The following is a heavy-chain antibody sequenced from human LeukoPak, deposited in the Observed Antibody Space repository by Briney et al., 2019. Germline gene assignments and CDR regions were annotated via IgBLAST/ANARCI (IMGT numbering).Heavy chain of an antibody. CDR3: ARDLPHWGGPFDC. D-gene: IGHD3-16*01. Sequence: SQTLSLTCAISGDTVSSNSAAWTWIRQSPSRGLEWLGSTYYRSKWYKDYAVSVKSRIPIKPATSKHQFYLQLNSVTPEDTAVYFCARDLPHWGGPFDCWGQGTLVTVSS. CDR1: GDTVSSNSAA. J-gene: IGHJ4*02. CDR2: TYYRSKWYK. V-gene: IGHV6-1*01.